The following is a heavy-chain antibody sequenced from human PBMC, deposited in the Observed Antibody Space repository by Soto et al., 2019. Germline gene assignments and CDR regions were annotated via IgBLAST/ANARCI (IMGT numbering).Heavy chain of an antibody. CDR2: ISAYNGNT. J-gene: IGHJ6*02. CDR3: ARHPVAESSSWYAYYYGMDV. V-gene: IGHV1-18*01. Sequence: ASVKVSCKASGYTFTSYGISWVRQAPGQGLEWMGWISAYNGNTNYAQKLQGRVTMTTDTSTSTAYMELRSLRSDDTAVYYCARHPVAESSSWYAYYYGMDVWGQGTRSPSP. D-gene: IGHD6-13*01. CDR1: GYTFTSYG.